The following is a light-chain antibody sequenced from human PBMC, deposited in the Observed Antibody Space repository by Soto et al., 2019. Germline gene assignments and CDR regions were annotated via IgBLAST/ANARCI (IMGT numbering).Light chain of an antibody. CDR1: QSVTSSY. J-gene: IGKJ3*01. Sequence: EIVLTQSPGTLSLSPGERATLSCRASQSVTSSYLAWYQQKPGQAPRLLIYGASIRATDIPDRFTGSGSGTDFTLTIRRLEPEDFAVYYCQQHGTFGPGTKVDLK. V-gene: IGKV3-20*01. CDR3: QQHGT. CDR2: GAS.